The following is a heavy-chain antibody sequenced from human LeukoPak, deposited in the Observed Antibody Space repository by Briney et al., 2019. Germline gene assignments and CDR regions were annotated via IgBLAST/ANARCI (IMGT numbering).Heavy chain of an antibody. D-gene: IGHD2-15*01. CDR3: ARDSCSGGSCYYFDY. V-gene: IGHV3-30*04. J-gene: IGHJ4*02. Sequence: TGGSLRLSCAASGFTFSSYAMHWVRQAPGKGLEWVAVISYDGSNKYYADSVKGRFTISRDNSKNTLYLQMNSLRAEDTAVYYCARDSCSGGSCYYFDYWGQGTLVTVSS. CDR2: ISYDGSNK. CDR1: GFTFSSYA.